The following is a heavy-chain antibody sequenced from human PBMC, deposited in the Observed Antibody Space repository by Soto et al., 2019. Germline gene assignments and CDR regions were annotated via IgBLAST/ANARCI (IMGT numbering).Heavy chain of an antibody. J-gene: IGHJ2*01. Sequence: PGGSLRLSCGASKFTFSDYYMSWIRQAPGKGLEWVSYISSGGSYTNYADSVKGRFTISRDNAKNSLYLQMNSLRDEDTAVFYCARVKRPAGYIDLWGRGTLVTV. V-gene: IGHV3-11*06. CDR3: ARVKRPAGYIDL. CDR2: ISSGGSYT. CDR1: KFTFSDYY.